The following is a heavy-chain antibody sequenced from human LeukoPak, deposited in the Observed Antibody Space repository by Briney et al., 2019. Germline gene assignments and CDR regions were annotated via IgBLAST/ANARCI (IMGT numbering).Heavy chain of an antibody. CDR3: AKTSENDSSGYYSYFDY. CDR2: IQQDGSAK. CDR1: GFTFSSYW. Sequence: GGSLRLSCTASGFTFSSYWMSWVRQAPGKGPEWVANIQQDGSAKDYLDSVQGRFTISRDNSKNSLFLQMNSLRTEDTALYYCAKTSENDSSGYYSYFDYWGQGTLVTVSS. J-gene: IGHJ4*02. D-gene: IGHD3-22*01. V-gene: IGHV3-7*05.